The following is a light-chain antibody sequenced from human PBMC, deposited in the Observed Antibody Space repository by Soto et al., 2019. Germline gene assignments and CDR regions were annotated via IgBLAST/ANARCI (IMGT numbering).Light chain of an antibody. CDR2: AAS. Sequence: DIQLTQSPYSLSASVGDRVTLTCLASQSISSYLNWYQQKPGKAPKLLIYAASSLQSGVPSRFSGSGSGTDFTLTISSLQPEDFATYYCQQSYSTPPVTFGQGTRLEIK. J-gene: IGKJ5*01. CDR1: QSISSY. V-gene: IGKV1-39*01. CDR3: QQSYSTPPVT.